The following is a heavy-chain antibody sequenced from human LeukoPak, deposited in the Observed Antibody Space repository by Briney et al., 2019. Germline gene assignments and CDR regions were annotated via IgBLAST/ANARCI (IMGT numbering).Heavy chain of an antibody. J-gene: IGHJ6*02. CDR3: AGGNYYDSSGYYSDYYYGMDV. V-gene: IGHV1-69*04. CDR2: IIPILGIA. D-gene: IGHD3-22*01. CDR1: GGTVSSYG. Sequence: SVKVXCXASGGTVSSYGISWVRQAPGQGLEWMGRIIPILGIANYAQKFQGRVTIPADKSTSTAYMELSSLRSEDTAVYYCAGGNYYDSSGYYSDYYYGMDVWGQGTTVTVSS.